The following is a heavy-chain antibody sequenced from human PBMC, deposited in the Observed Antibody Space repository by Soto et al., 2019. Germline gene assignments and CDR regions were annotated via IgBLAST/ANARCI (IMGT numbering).Heavy chain of an antibody. J-gene: IGHJ4*02. CDR2: ISSSSSYI. Sequence: GESLKISCAASGFTFSSYSMNWVRQAPGKGLEWVSSISSSSSYIYYADSVKGRFTISRDNAKNSLYLQMNSLRAEDTAVYYCARDGEGRGEQLGLDYWGQGTLVTVSS. CDR3: ARDGEGRGEQLGLDY. D-gene: IGHD6-6*01. V-gene: IGHV3-21*01. CDR1: GFTFSSYS.